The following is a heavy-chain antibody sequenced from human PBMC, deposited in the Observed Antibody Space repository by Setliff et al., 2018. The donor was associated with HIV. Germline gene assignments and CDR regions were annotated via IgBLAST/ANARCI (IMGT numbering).Heavy chain of an antibody. J-gene: IGHJ4*01. Sequence: GGSLRLSCAASGFTFSSYAMSWVRQAPGKGLEWVSGISASGGSIYYADSVKGRFTISRDNSKNTLYLQMSSLRAEDTAVYYCAKDGISGGAYPPYYFDYWGHGTLVTVSS. V-gene: IGHV3-23*01. CDR3: AKDGISGGAYPPYYFDY. D-gene: IGHD2-15*01. CDR1: GFTFSSYA. CDR2: ISASGGSI.